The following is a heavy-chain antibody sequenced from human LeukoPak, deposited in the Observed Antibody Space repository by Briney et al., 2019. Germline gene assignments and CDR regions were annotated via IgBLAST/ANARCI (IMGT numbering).Heavy chain of an antibody. CDR1: GGTFSSYA. CDR3: ARGPYYYDSSGYSHFDY. CDR2: IIPILHSP. V-gene: IGHV1-69*05. J-gene: IGHJ4*02. D-gene: IGHD3-22*01. Sequence: SVKVSCKASGGTFSSYAIGWVRQAPGQGLEWMGGIIPILHSPNYAQRFQGRVTITTDESTRTAYMELSSLRPEDTAVYYCARGPYYYDSSGYSHFDYWGQGTLVTVSS.